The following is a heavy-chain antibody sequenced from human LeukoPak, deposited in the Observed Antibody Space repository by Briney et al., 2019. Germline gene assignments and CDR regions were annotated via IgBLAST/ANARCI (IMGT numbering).Heavy chain of an antibody. Sequence: GALGLSWAASGFPFNSYAMRGGRQAPGKGLEGVSAIMGSGGSSYYADSVKGRFTISRDNSKNTLYLQMNSLRAEDTAVYYCAKDSGVTYYDFWSGYYPFDYWGQGTLVTVSS. D-gene: IGHD3-3*01. J-gene: IGHJ4*02. CDR3: AKDSGVTYYDFWSGYYPFDY. CDR1: GFPFNSYA. V-gene: IGHV3-23*01. CDR2: IMGSGGSS.